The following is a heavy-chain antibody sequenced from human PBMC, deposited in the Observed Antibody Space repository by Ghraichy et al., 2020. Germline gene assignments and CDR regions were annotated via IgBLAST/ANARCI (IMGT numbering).Heavy chain of an antibody. CDR1: GFTFSSYA. V-gene: IGHV3-23*01. D-gene: IGHD3-10*01. J-gene: IGHJ3*02. Sequence: GGSLRLSCAASGFTFSSYAMSWVRQAPGKGLEWVSAIIGSGGSTYYADSVKGRFTISRDNSKNTLYLQMNILRAEDTAVYYCAKDYYGSGSFSPPLAFDIWGQGTMVTVSS. CDR2: IIGSGGST. CDR3: AKDYYGSGSFSPPLAFDI.